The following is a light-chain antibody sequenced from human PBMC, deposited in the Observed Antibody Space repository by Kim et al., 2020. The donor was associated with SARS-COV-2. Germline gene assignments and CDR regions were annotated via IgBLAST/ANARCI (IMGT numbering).Light chain of an antibody. CDR3: QQQWPLT. Sequence: EIVLTQSPATLSLSPGERATLSCRASQGVSRYVAWYQQKAGQAPRLLIYDASKRATGIPARFSGSGSGTDFTLTISNLEPEDFAVYYCQQQWPLTFGGGTKVDIK. V-gene: IGKV3-11*01. J-gene: IGKJ4*01. CDR1: QGVSRY. CDR2: DAS.